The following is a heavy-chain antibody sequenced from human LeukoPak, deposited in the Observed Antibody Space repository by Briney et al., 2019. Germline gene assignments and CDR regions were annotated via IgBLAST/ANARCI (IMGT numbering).Heavy chain of an antibody. V-gene: IGHV1-2*06. D-gene: IGHD3-3*01. CDR1: GYTFTGYY. CDR2: INPNSGGT. CDR3: ARDYDFWSGKNWFDP. J-gene: IGHJ5*02. Sequence: GASVKVSCKASGYTFTGYYMHWVRQAPRQRLEWMGRINPNSGGTNYAQKFQGRVTMTRDTSISTAYMELSRLRSDDTAVYYCARDYDFWSGKNWFDPWGQGTLVTVSS.